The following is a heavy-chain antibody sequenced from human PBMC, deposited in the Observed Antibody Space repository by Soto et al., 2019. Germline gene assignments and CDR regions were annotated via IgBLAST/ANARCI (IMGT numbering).Heavy chain of an antibody. Sequence: SETLSLTCAVYGGSFSGYYWSWIRQPPGRGLEWIGEINHSGSTNYNPSLKSRVTISVDTSKNQLSLKLSSVTAADTAVYYCARGHNWFDPWGQGTLVTVSS. J-gene: IGHJ5*02. V-gene: IGHV4-34*01. CDR2: INHSGST. CDR3: ARGHNWFDP. CDR1: GGSFSGYY.